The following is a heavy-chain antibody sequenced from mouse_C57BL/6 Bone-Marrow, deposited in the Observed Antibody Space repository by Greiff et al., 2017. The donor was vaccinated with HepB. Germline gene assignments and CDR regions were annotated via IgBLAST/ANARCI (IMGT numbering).Heavy chain of an antibody. V-gene: IGHV1-50*01. CDR1: GYTFTSYW. CDR2: IDPSDSYT. J-gene: IGHJ4*01. Sequence: QVQLQQPGAELVKPGASVKLSCKASGYTFTSYWMQWVKQRPGQGLEWIGEIDPSDSYTNYNQKFKGKATLTVDTSSSTAYMQLSSLTSEDSAVYYWASPIYYYERGYAMDYWGQGTSVTVSS. D-gene: IGHD1-1*01. CDR3: ASPIYYYERGYAMDY.